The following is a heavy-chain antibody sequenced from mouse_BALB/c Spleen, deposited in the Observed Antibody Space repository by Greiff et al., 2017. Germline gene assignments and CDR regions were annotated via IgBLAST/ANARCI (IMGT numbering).Heavy chain of an antibody. D-gene: IGHD2-4*01. Sequence: EVKLVESGGGLVKPGGSLKLSCAASGFTFSSYAMSWVRQTPEKRLEWVASISSGGSNYYPNSVKGRFTISRDNARNILYLQMSSLRSEDTAMYYCARGFDYDWFAYWGQGTLVTVSA. CDR1: GFTFSSYA. CDR2: ISSGGSN. V-gene: IGHV5-6-5*01. CDR3: ARGFDYDWFAY. J-gene: IGHJ3*01.